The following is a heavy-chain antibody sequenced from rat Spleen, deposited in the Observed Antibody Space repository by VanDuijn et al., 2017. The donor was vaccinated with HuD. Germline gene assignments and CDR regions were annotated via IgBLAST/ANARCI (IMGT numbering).Heavy chain of an antibody. CDR3: AKDIGYYGYNYPFDY. J-gene: IGHJ2*01. CDR1: GFTFSDYY. D-gene: IGHD1-9*01. CDR2: ISTGGGST. V-gene: IGHV5-27*01. Sequence: EVQLVESDGGLVQPGRSLKLSCAASGFTFSDYYMAWVRQAPTKGLAWVAYISTGGGSTYYRDSVKGRFTISRDNAKSTLYLQMDSLRSEDTATYYCAKDIGYYGYNYPFDYWGQGVMVTVSS.